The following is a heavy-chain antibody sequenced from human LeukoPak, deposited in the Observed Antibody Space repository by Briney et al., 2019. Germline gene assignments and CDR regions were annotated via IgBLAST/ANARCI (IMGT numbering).Heavy chain of an antibody. CDR2: IYSGGNT. J-gene: IGHJ1*01. V-gene: IGHV3-53*01. D-gene: IGHD2-15*01. Sequence: PGGSLRLSCAASGFTVSSNYMSWVRQAPGKELEWVSVIYSGGNTYYADSLKGRFTISRDNSKNTLYLQMNSLRAEDTAVYYCASGYCSGGHCYSVYFQHWGQGTLVTVSS. CDR3: ASGYCSGGHCYSVYFQH. CDR1: GFTVSSNY.